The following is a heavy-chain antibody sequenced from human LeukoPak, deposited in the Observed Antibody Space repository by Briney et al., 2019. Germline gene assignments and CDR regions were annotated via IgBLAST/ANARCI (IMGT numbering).Heavy chain of an antibody. Sequence: GGSLRLSCVVSGITFSGYSMIWVRQAPGKGLEWLSFMTTSGNTIFYAESVKDRFTISRDNSKNTLYLQMNSLRAEDTAVYYCAKRGYYYDRSGYYSRTYFDYWGQGTLVIVSS. CDR2: MTTSGNTI. D-gene: IGHD3-22*01. CDR1: GITFSGYS. CDR3: AKRGYYYDRSGYYSRTYFDY. J-gene: IGHJ4*02. V-gene: IGHV3-48*01.